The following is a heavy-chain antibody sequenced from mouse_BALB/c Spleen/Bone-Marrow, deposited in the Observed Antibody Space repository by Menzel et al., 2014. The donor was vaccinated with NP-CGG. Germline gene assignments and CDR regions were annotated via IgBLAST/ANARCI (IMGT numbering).Heavy chain of an antibody. D-gene: IGHD2-4*01. CDR1: GFSLTGYG. V-gene: IGHV2-6-7*01. CDR2: IWGGGST. CDR3: ARALYDYDDLYCAMDY. J-gene: IGHJ4*01. Sequence: VKVVESGPGLVAPSQSLSITCTVSGFSLTGYGVNWVRQPPGKGLEWLGMIWGGGSTGYNSALKSRLSISKDNSKSQVFLKMNSLQTDDTARYYCARALYDYDDLYCAMDYWGQGTSVTVSS.